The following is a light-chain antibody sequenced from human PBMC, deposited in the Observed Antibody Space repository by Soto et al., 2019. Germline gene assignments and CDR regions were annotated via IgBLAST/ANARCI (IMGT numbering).Light chain of an antibody. J-gene: IGKJ4*01. V-gene: IGKV1-39*01. CDR1: LRISKY. CDR2: GAS. Sequence: DIKLTQSPSSLSASVGDRVTITCRASLRISKYLNWYQQKPGKAPKLLIYGASTLQSGVPSRFSGSGSGTNFTLTITNMQPEDSATYFCQQSHSPPLTFGGGTKLEI. CDR3: QQSHSPPLT.